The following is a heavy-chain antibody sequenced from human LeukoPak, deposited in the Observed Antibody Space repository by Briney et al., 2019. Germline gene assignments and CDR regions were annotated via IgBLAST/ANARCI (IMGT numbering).Heavy chain of an antibody. Sequence: PGGSLRLSCAASGFTFSSYGMHWVRQAPGKGLEWVAFIRYDGSNKYYADSVKGRFTISRDNSKNTLYLQMNSLRAEDTAVYYCAKDQGGGGSYPPDAFDIWGQGTMVTVSS. CDR2: IRYDGSNK. V-gene: IGHV3-30*02. D-gene: IGHD1-26*01. J-gene: IGHJ3*02. CDR3: AKDQGGGGSYPPDAFDI. CDR1: GFTFSSYG.